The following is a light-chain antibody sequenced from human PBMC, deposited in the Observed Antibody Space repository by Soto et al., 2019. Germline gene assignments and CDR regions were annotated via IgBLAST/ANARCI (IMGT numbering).Light chain of an antibody. CDR2: LEGSGSY. CDR3: ETWGSNTRV. V-gene: IGLV4-60*02. Sequence: QLVLTQSSSASASLGSSVKLTCTLSSGHSSYIIAWHQQQPGKAPRYLMKLEGSGSYNKGSGVPDRFSGSSSGADRYLTISNLQFEDEADYYCETWGSNTRVLGGGTKLTVL. J-gene: IGLJ3*02. CDR1: SGHSSYI.